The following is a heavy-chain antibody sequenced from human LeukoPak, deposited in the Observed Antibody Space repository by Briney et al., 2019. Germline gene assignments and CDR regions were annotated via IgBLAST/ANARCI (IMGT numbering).Heavy chain of an antibody. CDR3: AGKYYYDSSGYFYVDW. CDR2: IYHSGST. V-gene: IGHV4-38-2*02. J-gene: IGHJ4*02. Sequence: SETLSLTCTVSGYSISSGYYWGWIRQSPGKGLEWIGSIYHSGSTYYNPSLKSRVTISMDTTKNQFSLKLTSVTAADTAVYYCAGKYYYDSSGYFYVDWWGQGTLVTVSS. CDR1: GYSISSGYY. D-gene: IGHD3-22*01.